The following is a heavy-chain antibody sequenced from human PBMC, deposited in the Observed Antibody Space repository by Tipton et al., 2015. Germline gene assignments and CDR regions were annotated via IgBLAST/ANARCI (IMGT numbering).Heavy chain of an antibody. CDR2: ISGGGDTT. Sequence: SLRLSCAASEFTFSDYAMTWVRQAPGKGLEWVSAISGGGDTTSYAESVKCRFTISRDDSKNTLYLQMNSLRVEDTSVYFCAKRKAGGRWYGEDSWGPGSLVTVSS. J-gene: IGHJ4*02. CDR1: EFTFSDYA. CDR3: AKRKAGGRWYGEDS. D-gene: IGHD6-13*01. V-gene: IGHV3-23*01.